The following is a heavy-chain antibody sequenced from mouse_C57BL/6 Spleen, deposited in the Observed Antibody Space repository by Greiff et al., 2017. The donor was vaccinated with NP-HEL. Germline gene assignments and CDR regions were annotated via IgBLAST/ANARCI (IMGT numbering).Heavy chain of an antibody. Sequence: QVQLQQSGPELVKPGASVKLSCKASGYTFTSYDINWVKQRPGQGLEWIGWIYPRDGSTKYNEKFKGKATLTVDTSSSTAYMELHSLTSEDSAVYFCARGVYYGNLAWFAYWGQGTLVTVSA. CDR1: GYTFTSYD. J-gene: IGHJ3*01. V-gene: IGHV1-85*01. CDR2: IYPRDGST. D-gene: IGHD2-1*01. CDR3: ARGVYYGNLAWFAY.